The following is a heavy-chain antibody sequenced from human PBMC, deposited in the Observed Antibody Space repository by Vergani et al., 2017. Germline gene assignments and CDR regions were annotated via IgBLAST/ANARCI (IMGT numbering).Heavy chain of an antibody. D-gene: IGHD1-1*01. J-gene: IGHJ4*02. CDR2: IHYSGST. CDR1: GFTFSTYA. CDR3: ARHSRDPIERFFDY. V-gene: IGHV4-39*01. Sequence: VQLLESGGALAQPGGSLRLSCAASGFTFSTYAMSWIRQPPGKALEWIGSIHYSGSTYYNPSLKSRVTISVDTSKNQFSLKLSSVTAADTAVYYCARHSRDPIERFFDYWGQGTLVTVSS.